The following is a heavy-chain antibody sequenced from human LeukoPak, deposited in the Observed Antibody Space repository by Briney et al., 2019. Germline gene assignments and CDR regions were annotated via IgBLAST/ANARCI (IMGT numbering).Heavy chain of an antibody. D-gene: IGHD1-26*01. J-gene: IGHJ4*02. CDR2: IYYSGST. Sequence: SETLSLTCTVSGGPISSYYWSWIRQPPGKGLEWIGYIYYSGSTNYNPSLKSRVTISVDTSKNQFSLKLSSVTAADTAVYYCARQTGSYYFDYWGQGTLVTVSS. V-gene: IGHV4-59*08. CDR3: ARQTGSYYFDY. CDR1: GGPISSYY.